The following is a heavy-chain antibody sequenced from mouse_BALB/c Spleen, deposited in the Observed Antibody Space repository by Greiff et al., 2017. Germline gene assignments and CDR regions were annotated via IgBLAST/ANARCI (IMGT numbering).Heavy chain of an antibody. V-gene: IGHV5-9-3*01. CDR3: ARHEGVTTAEGDY. Sequence: EVQGVESGGGLVKPGGSLKLSCAASGFTFSSYAMSWVRQTPEKRLEWVATISSGGSYTYYPDSVKGRFTISRDNAKNTLYLQMSSLRSEDTAMYYCARHEGVTTAEGDYWGQGTTLTVSS. D-gene: IGHD1-2*01. CDR2: ISSGGSYT. J-gene: IGHJ2*01. CDR1: GFTFSSYA.